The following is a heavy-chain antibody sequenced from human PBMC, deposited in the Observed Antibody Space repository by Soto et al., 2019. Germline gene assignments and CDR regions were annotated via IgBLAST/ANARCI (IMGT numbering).Heavy chain of an antibody. CDR1: GYTFTYYH. Sequence: GASVKVSCKASGYTFTYYHVPWVRQAPGQGLEWMGIINPYGGDTTYAQKFQGRVTMTRDTSASTVYMEVSDLRAEDTALYYCARVPYSSGLLFYLEYWGQGTMVTVSS. V-gene: IGHV1-46*01. CDR3: ARVPYSSGLLFYLEY. D-gene: IGHD5-18*01. J-gene: IGHJ4*02. CDR2: INPYGGDT.